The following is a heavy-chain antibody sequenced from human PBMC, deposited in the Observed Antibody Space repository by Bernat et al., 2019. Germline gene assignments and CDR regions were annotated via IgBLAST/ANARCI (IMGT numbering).Heavy chain of an antibody. CDR2: IYTSGST. Sequence: QVQLQESGPGLVKPSETLSLSCVVSGFSITSGYYWSWIRQPAGKGLEWIGRIYTSGSTNYNPSLKSRVTMSVDTSKNQFSLKLSSVTAADTAVYYCARDVTWNYVSLFDYWGQGTLVTVAS. V-gene: IGHV4-4*07. D-gene: IGHD1-7*01. J-gene: IGHJ4*02. CDR1: GFSITSGYY. CDR3: ARDVTWNYVSLFDY.